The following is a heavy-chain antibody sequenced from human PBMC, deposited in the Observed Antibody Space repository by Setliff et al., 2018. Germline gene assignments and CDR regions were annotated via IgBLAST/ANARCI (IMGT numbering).Heavy chain of an antibody. CDR3: ARMSGFLYMDV. J-gene: IGHJ6*03. CDR1: GGSISSYY. Sequence: SETLSLTCTVSGGSISSYYWSWIRQPAGKGPEWIGHIYTSWSTNYNPSLKGRATLSIDASKKQFSLKLTSVTAADTAVYYCARMSGFLYMDVWGKGTTVTV. CDR2: IYTSWST. V-gene: IGHV4-4*07. D-gene: IGHD3-3*01.